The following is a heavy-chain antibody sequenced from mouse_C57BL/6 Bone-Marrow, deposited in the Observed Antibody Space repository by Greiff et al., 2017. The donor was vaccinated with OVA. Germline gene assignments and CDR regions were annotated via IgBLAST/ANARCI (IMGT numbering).Heavy chain of an antibody. V-gene: IGHV10-1*01. CDR3: VRHGAGTWYFDV. CDR1: GFSFNTYA. D-gene: IGHD4-1*01. J-gene: IGHJ1*03. CDR2: IRSKSNNYAT. Sequence: EVQRVESGGGLVQPKGSLKLSCAASGFSFNTYAMNWVRQAPGKGLEWVARIRSKSNNYATYYADSVKDRFTISRDDSESMLYLQMNNLKTEDTAMYYCVRHGAGTWYFDVWGTGPRSPSPQ.